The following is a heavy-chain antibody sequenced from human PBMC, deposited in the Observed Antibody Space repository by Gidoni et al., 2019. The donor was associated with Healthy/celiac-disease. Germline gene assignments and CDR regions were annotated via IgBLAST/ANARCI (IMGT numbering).Heavy chain of an antibody. D-gene: IGHD1-26*01. CDR1: GGSISSSSYY. J-gene: IGHJ3*02. CDR2: IYYSGGT. CDR3: ARRYRIDAFDI. V-gene: IGHV4-39*01. Sequence: QLQLQESGPGLVKPSETRSLTVTVSGGSISSSSYYWGWLRQPPGKGLEWIGSIYYSGGTYYNPSLKSRVTISVDTSKNQFSLKLSSVTAADTAVYYCARRYRIDAFDIWGQGTMVTVSS.